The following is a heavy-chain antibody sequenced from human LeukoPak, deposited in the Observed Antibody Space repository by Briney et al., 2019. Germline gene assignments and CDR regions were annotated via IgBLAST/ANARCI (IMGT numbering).Heavy chain of an antibody. V-gene: IGHV1-8*01. D-gene: IGHD3-9*01. CDR2: MNPNSGNT. J-gene: IGHJ6*03. CDR1: GYTFTSYD. Sequence: ASVKVSCKASGYTFTSYDINWVRQATGQGLEWMGWMNPNSGNTGYAQKFQGRVTMTRNTSISTAYMELSSLRSEDTAVYYCARVPRLNYDILTGYYNYYYMDVWGKGTAVTVSS. CDR3: ARVPRLNYDILTGYYNYYYMDV.